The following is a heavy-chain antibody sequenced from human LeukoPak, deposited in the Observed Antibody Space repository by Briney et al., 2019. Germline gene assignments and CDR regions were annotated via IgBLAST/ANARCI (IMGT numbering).Heavy chain of an antibody. CDR1: GFTFGDYA. Sequence: GESLRLSCTASGFTFGDYAMSWVRQAPGKGLEWVGFIRSKAYGGTNEYAASEKGRFTISRDYSTSIAYLQMNSLKTEDTAVYYCTREYRVVVPAAIRWVAVYFDYWGQGTLVTVSS. V-gene: IGHV3-49*04. J-gene: IGHJ4*02. CDR3: TREYRVVVPAAIRWVAVYFDY. D-gene: IGHD2-2*02. CDR2: IRSKAYGGTN.